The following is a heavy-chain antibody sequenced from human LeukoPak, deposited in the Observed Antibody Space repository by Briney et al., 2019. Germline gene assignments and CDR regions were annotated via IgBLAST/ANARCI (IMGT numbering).Heavy chain of an antibody. Sequence: GGSLRLSCAASGFTFSSYAMHWVRQAPGKGLEWVAVISYDGSNKYYADSVKGRFTISRDNAKNSLYLQMNSLRAEDTAVYYCARDQYYFDSSGYYFKYWGQGTLVTVSS. CDR3: ARDQYYFDSSGYYFKY. D-gene: IGHD3-22*01. CDR1: GFTFSSYA. V-gene: IGHV3-30*04. J-gene: IGHJ4*02. CDR2: ISYDGSNK.